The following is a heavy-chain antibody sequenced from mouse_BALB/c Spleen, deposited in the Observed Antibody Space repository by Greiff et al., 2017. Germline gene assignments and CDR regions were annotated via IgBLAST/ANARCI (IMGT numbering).Heavy chain of an antibody. Sequence: QVQLQQSGPELVKPGASVKISCKASGYAFSSSWMNWVKQRPGQGLEWIGRIYPGDGDTNYTGKFKGKSTLTADKATSTAYMQLSSLTSVDSAVYFCAREGRITTARDYGGKGTSVTVSS. V-gene: IGHV1-82*01. CDR1: GYAFSSSW. J-gene: IGHJ4*01. CDR3: AREGRITTARDY. D-gene: IGHD2-4*01. CDR2: IYPGDGDT.